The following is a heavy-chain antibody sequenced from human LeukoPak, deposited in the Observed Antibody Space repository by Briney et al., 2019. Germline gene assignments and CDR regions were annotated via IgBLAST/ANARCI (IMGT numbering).Heavy chain of an antibody. D-gene: IGHD3-22*01. V-gene: IGHV3-23*01. CDR1: GFTFSSYA. CDR2: ISGSGAST. CDR3: APARTYYYDSGTYSFDY. J-gene: IGHJ4*02. Sequence: GGSLRLSCAASGFTFSSYAMSWVRQAPGKGLEWVSAISGSGASTYYADSVKGRFTISRDNTKNTLYLQMNSLRAEDTAAYYCAPARTYYYDSGTYSFDYWGQGTLVTVSS.